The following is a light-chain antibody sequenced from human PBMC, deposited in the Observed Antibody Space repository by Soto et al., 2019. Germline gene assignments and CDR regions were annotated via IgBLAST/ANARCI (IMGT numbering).Light chain of an antibody. CDR2: RNN. CDR1: SSNIGSNY. CDR3: AAWDDSLSGVV. J-gene: IGLJ2*01. Sequence: QSVLTQPPSASGTPGQRVTIFCSGSSSNIGSNYVYWYQRFPGAAPKVLIYRNNQRPSGVPERVSGSKSGTSASLAISGLRSEDEADYYCAAWDDSLSGVVFGGGTKLTVL. V-gene: IGLV1-47*01.